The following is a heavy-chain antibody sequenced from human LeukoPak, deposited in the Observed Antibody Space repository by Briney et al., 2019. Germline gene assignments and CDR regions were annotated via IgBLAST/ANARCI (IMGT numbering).Heavy chain of an antibody. J-gene: IGHJ4*02. CDR1: GLTFSTYA. CDR3: ANWNDY. V-gene: IGHV3-23*01. D-gene: IGHD1-1*01. CDR2: ITAGGSHT. Sequence: PGGSLRLSCVVSGLTFSTYAMNWVRQAPGKGLEWLSTITAGGSHTYYSDSVKGRFTISRDNSRNTLYLQINSLRAEDTAVYYCANWNDYWGQGTLVTVSS.